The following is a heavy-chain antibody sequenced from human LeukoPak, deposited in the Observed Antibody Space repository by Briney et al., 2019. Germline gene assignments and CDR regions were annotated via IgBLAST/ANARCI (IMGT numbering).Heavy chain of an antibody. CDR3: ARDGLMRYSGYDFDY. J-gene: IGHJ4*02. CDR2: ISDSGSSV. D-gene: IGHD5-12*01. CDR1: GFTFSTYE. Sequence: GGSLRLSCAASGFTFSTYEMNWVRQAPGEGLEWISYISDSGSSVRYADSVKGRFTISRDNAKNSLYLQMNSLRAEDTAVYYCARDGLMRYSGYDFDYWGQGTLVTVSS. V-gene: IGHV3-48*03.